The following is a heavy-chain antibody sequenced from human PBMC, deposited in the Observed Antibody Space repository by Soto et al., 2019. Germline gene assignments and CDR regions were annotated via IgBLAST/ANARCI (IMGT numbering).Heavy chain of an antibody. CDR1: GSTFSNYN. J-gene: IGHJ5*02. Sequence: PGGSLRLSCVASGSTFSNYNMNWVRQAPGKGLEWVSHISGTSVYIHYADSVKGRFTISRDNAKNSVHLQMDSLRVEDTAVYYCAREGALKPFSSWGQGALVTVSS. V-gene: IGHV3-21*01. CDR3: AREGALKPFSS. CDR2: ISGTSVYI.